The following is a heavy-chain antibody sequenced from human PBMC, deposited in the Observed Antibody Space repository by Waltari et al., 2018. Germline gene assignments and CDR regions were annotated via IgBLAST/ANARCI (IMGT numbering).Heavy chain of an antibody. V-gene: IGHV4-34*01. CDR1: GGSFSGYY. D-gene: IGHD6-6*01. Sequence: QVQLQQWGAGLLKPSETLSLTCAVYGGSFSGYYWSWIRQPPGKGLEWIGEINHSGSTNYNPSLKSRVPISVDTSKNQFSLKLSSVTAADTAVYYCAREAARPWVRVYYGMDVWGQGTTVTVSS. CDR3: AREAARPWVRVYYGMDV. CDR2: INHSGST. J-gene: IGHJ6*02.